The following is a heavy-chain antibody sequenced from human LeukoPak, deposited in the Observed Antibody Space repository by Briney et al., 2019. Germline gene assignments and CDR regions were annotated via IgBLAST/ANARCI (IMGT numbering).Heavy chain of an antibody. CDR3: ARDLGLYYFDY. D-gene: IGHD7-27*01. CDR2: IYYSGST. V-gene: IGHV4-59*01. Sequence: PSETLSLTCTVFGGSISNYYWSWIRQPPGKGLEWIGYIYYSGSTNYNPSLKSRVTISVDTSKNQFSLKLSSVTAADTAVYYCARDLGLYYFDYWGQGTLVTVSS. CDR1: GGSISNYY. J-gene: IGHJ4*02.